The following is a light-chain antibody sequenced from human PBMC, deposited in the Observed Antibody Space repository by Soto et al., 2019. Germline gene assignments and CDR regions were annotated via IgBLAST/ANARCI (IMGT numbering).Light chain of an antibody. Sequence: DIQMTQSPSSLSASVGDRVTITCRASQSISSYLNWYHQKPGKTPKLLIYSASSLQSGVPPRFSGGRSATDFTLTISSLQPEDFATYYCQQSYTTPWTFGQGTKVEIK. J-gene: IGKJ1*01. CDR2: SAS. CDR3: QQSYTTPWT. V-gene: IGKV1-39*01. CDR1: QSISSY.